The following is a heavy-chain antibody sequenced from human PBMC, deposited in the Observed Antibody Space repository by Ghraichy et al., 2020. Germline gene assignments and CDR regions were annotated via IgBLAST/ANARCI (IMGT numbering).Heavy chain of an antibody. CDR2: IIPILGIA. J-gene: IGHJ6*02. V-gene: IGHV1-69*04. CDR1: GGTFSSYA. Sequence: SVKVSCKASGGTFSSYAISWVRQAPGQGLEWMGRIIPILGIANYAQKFQGRVTITADKSTSTAYMELSSLRSEDTAVYYCARDFKDFWSGYFGGSMDVWGQGTTVTVSS. CDR3: ARDFKDFWSGYFGGSMDV. D-gene: IGHD3-3*01.